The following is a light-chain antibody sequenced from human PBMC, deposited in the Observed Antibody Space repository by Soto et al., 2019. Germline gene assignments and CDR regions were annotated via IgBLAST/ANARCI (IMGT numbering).Light chain of an antibody. CDR3: QQYGDSLFS. V-gene: IGKV3D-15*01. Sequence: EIVMTQSPGSLSVSPGERATLSCRASQSITSDLAWYQQKPGQAPRLLIYGASTRATAIPARFSGSGSGTDFTLTVSSLQPEDFAVYYCQQYGDSLFSFGPGTKVDIK. J-gene: IGKJ3*01. CDR2: GAS. CDR1: QSITSD.